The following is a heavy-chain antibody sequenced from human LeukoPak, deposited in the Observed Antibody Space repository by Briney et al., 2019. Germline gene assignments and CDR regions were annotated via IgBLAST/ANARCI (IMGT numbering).Heavy chain of an antibody. V-gene: IGHV1-18*01. D-gene: IGHD6-19*01. CDR3: ARILSSSWYEYFHH. CDR1: GYTFTSYS. CDR2: ISTYNGNS. J-gene: IGHJ1*01. Sequence: ASVKVSCKASGYTFTSYSINWVRQAPGQGLEWMGWISTYNGNSNYAQKLQGRVTMTTDTSTSTAYMELSSLRSEDTAVYYCARILSSSWYEYFHHWGQGTLVTVSS.